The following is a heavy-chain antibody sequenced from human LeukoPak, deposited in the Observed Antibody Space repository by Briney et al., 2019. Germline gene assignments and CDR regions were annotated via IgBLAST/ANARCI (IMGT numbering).Heavy chain of an antibody. J-gene: IGHJ4*02. D-gene: IGHD3-10*01. CDR1: GGSFSGYY. Sequence: SETLSLTCAVYGGSFSGYYWSWIRQPPGKGLEWIGEINHSGSTNYNPSLKSRVTISVDTSKNQFSLKLSSVTAADTAVYYCASSRGSGSYYSCCAPNYWGQGTLVTVSS. V-gene: IGHV4-34*01. CDR3: ASSRGSGSYYSCCAPNY. CDR2: INHSGST.